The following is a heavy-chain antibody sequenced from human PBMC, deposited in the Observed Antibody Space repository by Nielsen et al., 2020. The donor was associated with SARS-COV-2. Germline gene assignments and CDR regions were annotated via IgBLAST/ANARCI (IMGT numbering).Heavy chain of an antibody. V-gene: IGHV3-74*01. Sequence: GESLKISCAASGFTFSSYWMHWVRQAPGKGLVWASRINSDGSSTRYADSVKGRFTISRDNAKNTLYLQMNSLRAEDTAVYYCARPPYWGQGTLVTVSS. CDR3: ARPPY. J-gene: IGHJ4*02. CDR1: GFTFSSYW. CDR2: INSDGSST.